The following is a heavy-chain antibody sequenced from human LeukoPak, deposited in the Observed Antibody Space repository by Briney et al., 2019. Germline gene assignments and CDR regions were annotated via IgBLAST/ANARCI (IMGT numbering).Heavy chain of an antibody. CDR1: GGSFNTDVYY. CDR2: IHNTGST. J-gene: IGHJ3*01. Sequence: PSETLSLTCIVSGGSFNTDVYYWTWIRKHPRKGLEWIGYIHNTGSTYNPTLKTRVTISKDTSANQFSLTLTSVTAADTAVYYCVGDRYLGTWRAFDVWGQGTMVTVSS. CDR3: VGDRYLGTWRAFDV. D-gene: IGHD2-15*01. V-gene: IGHV4-31*03.